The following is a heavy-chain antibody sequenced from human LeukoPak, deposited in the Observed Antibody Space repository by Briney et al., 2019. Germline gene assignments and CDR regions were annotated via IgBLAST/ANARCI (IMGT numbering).Heavy chain of an antibody. D-gene: IGHD7-27*01. CDR1: GFTFSSYS. V-gene: IGHV3-21*01. CDR2: ISSSSSYI. CDR3: ARERSRVTGNAFDI. J-gene: IGHJ3*02. Sequence: PGGSLRLSCAASGFTFSSYSMNWVRQAPGKGLEWVSSISSSSSYIYYADSVKGRFTISRDNAKNSLYLQMNRLRAEDTAVYYCARERSRVTGNAFDIWGQGTMVTVSS.